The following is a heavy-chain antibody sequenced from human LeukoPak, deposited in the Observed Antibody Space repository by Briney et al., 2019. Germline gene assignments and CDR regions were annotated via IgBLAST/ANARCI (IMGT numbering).Heavy chain of an antibody. V-gene: IGHV7-4-1*02. Sequence: ASVKVSCKASGYTFTTYPINWVRQAPGQGLEWMGWINTNTGNPTYAKGFTGRRVFSFDTSVNTAFLQISSLQVDDTAVYYCARGRSERSTFDYWGQGTLVTVSS. J-gene: IGHJ4*02. CDR2: INTNTGNP. CDR3: ARGRSERSTFDY. CDR1: GYTFTTYP.